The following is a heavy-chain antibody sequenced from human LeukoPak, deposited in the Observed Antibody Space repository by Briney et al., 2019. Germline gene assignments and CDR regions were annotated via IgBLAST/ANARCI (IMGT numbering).Heavy chain of an antibody. V-gene: IGHV1-2*02. CDR1: GYTFTAFY. J-gene: IGHJ4*02. Sequence: ASVKVSCKASGYTFTAFYIHWVRQALGQGLEWMGWIKPNSGDTDYAQKFQGRVTMTRDTSIYTASMKLSGLQSDDTAVYYCAREQEAVDGASFDYWGQGTLVTVSS. CDR3: AREQEAVDGASFDY. D-gene: IGHD6-19*01. CDR2: IKPNSGDT.